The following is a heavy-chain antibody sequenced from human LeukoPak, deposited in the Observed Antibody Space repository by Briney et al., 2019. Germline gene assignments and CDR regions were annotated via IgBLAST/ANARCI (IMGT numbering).Heavy chain of an antibody. J-gene: IGHJ4*02. CDR3: ARAYDSSAYYDY. V-gene: IGHV3-74*01. Sequence: GSLRLSCAASGFTFSSYWMYWVRQAPGTGLVWVSRIKSDGSSTRYADSVKGRFTISRDNAKNTLYLQMNSLRAEDTAVYYCARAYDSSAYYDYWGQGTLVTVSS. CDR2: IKSDGSST. CDR1: GFTFSSYW. D-gene: IGHD3-22*01.